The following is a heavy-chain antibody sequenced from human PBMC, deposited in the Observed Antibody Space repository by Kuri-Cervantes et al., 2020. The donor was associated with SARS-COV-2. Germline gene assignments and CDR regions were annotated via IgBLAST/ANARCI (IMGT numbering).Heavy chain of an antibody. CDR3: ARGLYCSNTSCYTYYYYGMDV. CDR1: GGTFSNYA. CDR2: IIPILAIA. D-gene: IGHD2-2*02. V-gene: IGHV1-69*04. J-gene: IGHJ6*02. Sequence: SVKVSCKASGGTFSNYAISWVRQAPGQGLEWMGRIIPILAIANYAQKFQGRVTITADKSTSTAYMEMSSLRSEDTAVYYCARGLYCSNTSCYTYYYYGMDVWGQGTTVTVSS.